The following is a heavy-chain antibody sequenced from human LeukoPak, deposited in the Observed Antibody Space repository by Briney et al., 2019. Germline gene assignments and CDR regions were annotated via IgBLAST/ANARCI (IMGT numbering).Heavy chain of an antibody. CDR3: ARDDGYAEYFQH. D-gene: IGHD5-24*01. J-gene: IGHJ1*01. Sequence: SETLSLTCTVSGGSISSYYWSWIRQPPGKGLEWIGYIYYSGSTNYNPSLKSRVTISVDTSKNQFSLKLSSVTAADTAVYYCARDDGYAEYFQHWGQGTLVTVSS. CDR1: GGSISSYY. V-gene: IGHV4-59*01. CDR2: IYYSGST.